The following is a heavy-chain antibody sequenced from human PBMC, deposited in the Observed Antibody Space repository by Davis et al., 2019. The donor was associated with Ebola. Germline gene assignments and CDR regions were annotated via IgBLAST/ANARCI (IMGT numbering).Heavy chain of an antibody. J-gene: IGHJ4*02. CDR3: ARDPPQSGGYV. Sequence: GGSLRLSCTTSGFTFSSSAMSWVRQAPGKGLEWVSVIYSGGSTYYADSVKGRFTISRHSSENTVFLQMNSLRPDDTAVYYCARDPPQSGGYVWGQGTLVTVPS. CDR1: GFTFSSSA. D-gene: IGHD5-12*01. CDR2: IYSGGST. V-gene: IGHV3-53*04.